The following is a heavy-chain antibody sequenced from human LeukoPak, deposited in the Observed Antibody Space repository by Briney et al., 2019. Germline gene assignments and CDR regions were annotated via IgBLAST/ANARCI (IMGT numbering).Heavy chain of an antibody. J-gene: IGHJ4*02. CDR3: AYEDNWNDFI. Sequence: GGSLRLSCAASGFTVSSNYMSWVRQAPGKGLEWVSVIYSGGSTYYADSVKGRFTISRDNSKNTLYLQKNSLRAEDTAVYYCAYEDNWNDFIWGQGTLVTVSS. CDR1: GFTVSSNY. V-gene: IGHV3-53*01. D-gene: IGHD1-1*01. CDR2: IYSGGST.